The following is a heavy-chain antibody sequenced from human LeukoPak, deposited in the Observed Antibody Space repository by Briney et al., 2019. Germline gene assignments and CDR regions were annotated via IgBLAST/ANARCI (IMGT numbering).Heavy chain of an antibody. J-gene: IGHJ4*02. CDR2: ISSSSSYI. D-gene: IGHD5-18*01. Sequence: GGSLRLSCAASGFTFSSYSMNWVRQAPGKGLEWVSSISSSSSYIYYADSVKGRFTISRDNAKNSLYLQMNSLRAEDTAVYYCARGFRNTAMVYHYWGQGTLVTVSS. CDR3: ARGFRNTAMVYHY. CDR1: GFTFSSYS. V-gene: IGHV3-21*01.